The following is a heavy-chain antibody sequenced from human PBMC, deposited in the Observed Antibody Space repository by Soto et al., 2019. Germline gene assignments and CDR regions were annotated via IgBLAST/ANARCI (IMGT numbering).Heavy chain of an antibody. CDR2: ISGSGGST. D-gene: IGHD5-12*01. CDR1: GFTFSSYA. Sequence: EVQLLESGGGLVQPGGSLRLSCAASGFTFSSYAMSWVRQAPGKGLEWVSAISGSGGSTYYADSVKGRFTISRDNSKNTLHLQMNSLRADDTAVYYCAKRGVGYSGYDHFYYYYGMDVWGQGTTVTVSS. J-gene: IGHJ6*02. CDR3: AKRGVGYSGYDHFYYYYGMDV. V-gene: IGHV3-23*01.